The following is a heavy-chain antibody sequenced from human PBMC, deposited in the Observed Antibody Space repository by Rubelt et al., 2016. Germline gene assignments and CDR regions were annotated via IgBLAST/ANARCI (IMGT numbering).Heavy chain of an antibody. Sequence: GKGLEWVAVISYDGSNKYYADSVKGRFTISRDNSKNTLYLQMNSLKTEDTAVYYCTTDYYDFWSGYGPLDYWGQGTLVTVSS. J-gene: IGHJ4*02. V-gene: IGHV3-33*05. CDR2: ISYDGSNK. D-gene: IGHD3-3*01. CDR3: TTDYYDFWSGYGPLDY.